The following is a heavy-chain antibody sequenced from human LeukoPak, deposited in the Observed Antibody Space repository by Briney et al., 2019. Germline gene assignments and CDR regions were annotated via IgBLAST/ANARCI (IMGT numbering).Heavy chain of an antibody. V-gene: IGHV3-23*03. Sequence: GGSLRLSCAASGFTFSSYDMSWVRQAPGKGLEWVSFIYSDNTHYSDSVKGRFTISRDNSKNTLYLQMNSLRAEDTAVYYCAKISSGWYYYYYYMDVWGKGTTVTISS. CDR1: GFTFSSYD. J-gene: IGHJ6*03. CDR2: IYSDNT. CDR3: AKISSGWYYYYYYMDV. D-gene: IGHD6-19*01.